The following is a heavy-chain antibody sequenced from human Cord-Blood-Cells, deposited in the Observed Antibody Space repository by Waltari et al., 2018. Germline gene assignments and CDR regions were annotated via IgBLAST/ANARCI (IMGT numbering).Heavy chain of an antibody. Sequence: QVQLQQWGAGLLKPSETLSLTCAVYGGSFSGYYWSWIRQPPGKGLEWIGEINHSGSTNYNPSLKSRVTISVDTSKNQFSLKLSSVTAADTAVYYCARVEAGLWIVYYFDYWGQGTLVTVSS. CDR3: ARVEAGLWIVYYFDY. V-gene: IGHV4-34*01. D-gene: IGHD6-19*01. CDR1: GGSFSGYY. CDR2: INHSGST. J-gene: IGHJ4*02.